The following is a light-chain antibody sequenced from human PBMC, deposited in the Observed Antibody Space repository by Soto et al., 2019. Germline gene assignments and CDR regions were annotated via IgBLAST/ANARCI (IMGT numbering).Light chain of an antibody. V-gene: IGLV2-14*01. CDR2: EVS. CDR1: SSDVGGYNF. CDR3: SSYTSSSTLEV. Sequence: QSVLTQPASVSGSPGQSITISCTGTSSDVGGYNFVSWYQQHPDKAPKLMIYEVSNRPSGVSNRFFGSKSGNTASLTISGLQAEDEADYYCSSYTSSSTLEVFGTGTKVTVL. J-gene: IGLJ1*01.